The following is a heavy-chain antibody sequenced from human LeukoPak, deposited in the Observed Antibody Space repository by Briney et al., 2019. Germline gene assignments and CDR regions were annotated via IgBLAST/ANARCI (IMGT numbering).Heavy chain of an antibody. V-gene: IGHV3-23*01. CDR1: GFTFSSYA. CDR3: AKTTTGYSSGRYPGRPVDY. CDR2: ISGSGGGT. D-gene: IGHD6-19*01. J-gene: IGHJ4*02. Sequence: PGGSLRLSCAASGFTFSSYAVSWVRQAPGKGLEWVSAISGSGGGTYYADSVKGRFTISRDNSKNTLYLQMNSLSTEDTAVYYCAKTTTGYSSGRYPGRPVDYWGQGTLVTVSS.